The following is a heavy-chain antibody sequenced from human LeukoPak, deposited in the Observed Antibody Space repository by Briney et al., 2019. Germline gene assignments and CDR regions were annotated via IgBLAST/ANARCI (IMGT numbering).Heavy chain of an antibody. J-gene: IGHJ4*02. CDR3: AKVVAWVDY. V-gene: IGHV3-23*01. D-gene: IGHD2-15*01. CDR1: GFTFSSYG. CDR2: ISDSGSST. Sequence: GGSLRLSCAASGFTFSSYGMSWVRQAPGKGLEWVPGISDSGSSTYYADSVKGRFTISRDNSKNTMYLQMNSLRAEDTAVYYCAKVVAWVDYWGQGTLVTVSS.